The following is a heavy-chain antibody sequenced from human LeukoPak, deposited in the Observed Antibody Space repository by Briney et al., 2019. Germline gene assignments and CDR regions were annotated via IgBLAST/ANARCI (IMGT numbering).Heavy chain of an antibody. D-gene: IGHD6-19*01. J-gene: IGHJ4*02. CDR2: INPNSGGT. Sequence: ASVKVSCKASGYTFTGYYIHWVRPAPGQGLEWMGLINPNSGGTIYAQRFQGRVTMTRDTSINTAYKELSRLTSDDTPLYYCARDPAAVAGVGSDYWGQGTLVTVSS. CDR3: ARDPAAVAGVGSDY. V-gene: IGHV1-2*02. CDR1: GYTFTGYY.